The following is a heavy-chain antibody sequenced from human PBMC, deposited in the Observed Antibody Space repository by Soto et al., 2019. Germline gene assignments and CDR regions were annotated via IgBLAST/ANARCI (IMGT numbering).Heavy chain of an antibody. D-gene: IGHD5-18*01. CDR2: IDWDDDK. J-gene: IGHJ6*02. CDR3: ARDTAMDPGLYYGMDV. Sequence: SGPTLVNPTQTLTLTCTFSGFSLSTSGMCVSWIRQPPGKALEWLALIDWDDDKYYSTSLKTRLTISKDTSKNQVVLTMTNMDPVDTATYYCARDTAMDPGLYYGMDVWGQGTTVTVSS. V-gene: IGHV2-70*01. CDR1: GFSLSTSGMC.